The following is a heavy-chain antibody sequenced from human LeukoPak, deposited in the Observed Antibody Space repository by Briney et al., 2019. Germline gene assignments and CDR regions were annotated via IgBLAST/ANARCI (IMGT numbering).Heavy chain of an antibody. D-gene: IGHD6-13*01. V-gene: IGHV3-23*01. CDR2: ISVSGGST. Sequence: GGSLRLSCAASGFTFSSYAMSWVRQAPGKGLEWVSAISVSGGSTYYADSVKGRFTISRDNSKNTLYLQMNSLRAEDTAVYYCAIKGGYSSSWYLSYFDYWGQGTLVTVSS. CDR1: GFTFSSYA. CDR3: AIKGGYSSSWYLSYFDY. J-gene: IGHJ4*02.